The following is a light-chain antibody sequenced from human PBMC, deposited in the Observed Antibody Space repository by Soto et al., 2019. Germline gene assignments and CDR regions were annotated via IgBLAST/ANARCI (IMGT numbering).Light chain of an antibody. CDR1: SGHSSYA. CDR3: QTWGTGIRV. V-gene: IGLV4-69*01. J-gene: IGLJ1*01. CDR2: INSDGSH. Sequence: QLVPTQSPSASASLGASVKFICTLSSGHSSYAIAWHQQQPEKGPRYLMKINSDGSHSKGDGIPDRFSGSSSGAERYLTISSLQSEDEADYYCQTWGTGIRVFGTGTKVTVL.